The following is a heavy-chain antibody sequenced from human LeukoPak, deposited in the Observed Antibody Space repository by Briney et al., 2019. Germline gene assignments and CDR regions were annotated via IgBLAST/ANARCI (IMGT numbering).Heavy chain of an antibody. D-gene: IGHD5-24*01. CDR3: ARDRAVRWLQED. Sequence: GASVKVSCKASGGTFSSYAISWVRQAPGQGLEWMGGIIPIFGTANYAQKFQCRVTITADESTSTAYMELSSLRSEDTAVYYCARDRAVRWLQEDWSQGTLVTVSS. CDR1: GGTFSSYA. V-gene: IGHV1-69*13. CDR2: IIPIFGTA. J-gene: IGHJ4*02.